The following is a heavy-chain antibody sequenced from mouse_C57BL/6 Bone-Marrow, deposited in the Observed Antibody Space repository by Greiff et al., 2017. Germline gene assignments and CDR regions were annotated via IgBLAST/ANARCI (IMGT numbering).Heavy chain of an antibody. CDR1: GYSFTGYY. Sequence: VHVKQSGPELVKPGASVKISCKASGYSFTGYYMHWVKQSHGNILDWIGYIYPYNGVSSYNQNFKGKATLTVDKSSSTAFMELRSLTSEDSAVYYCARWRWGYGHYYAMDYWGQGTSVTVSS. J-gene: IGHJ4*01. CDR2: IYPYNGVS. V-gene: IGHV1-31*01. CDR3: ARWRWGYGHYYAMDY. D-gene: IGHD2-2*01.